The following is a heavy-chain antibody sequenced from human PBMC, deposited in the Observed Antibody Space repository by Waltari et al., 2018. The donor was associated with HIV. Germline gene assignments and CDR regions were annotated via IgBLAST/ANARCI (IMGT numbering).Heavy chain of an antibody. J-gene: IGHJ4*02. Sequence: QVQLVQSGAEVKKPGASVKVSCKASGYTSTRYYMHWVRQAPGQGLEWMGVINPSGERTVYAQKFQGRVTMTRDASTSTVYMVLSTLRSEDTAVYYCARGFSGFDYWGQGTLITVSS. CDR2: INPSGERT. CDR3: ARGFSGFDY. V-gene: IGHV1-46*01. CDR1: GYTSTRYY.